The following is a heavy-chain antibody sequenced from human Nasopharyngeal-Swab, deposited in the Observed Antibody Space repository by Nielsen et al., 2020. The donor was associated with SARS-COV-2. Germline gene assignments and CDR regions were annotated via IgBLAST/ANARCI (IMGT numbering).Heavy chain of an antibody. J-gene: IGHJ1*01. D-gene: IGHD6-19*01. CDR3: ETGFPRAHNSGWYFQH. Sequence: WVRQAPGQGLEWMGGFDPEDGETIYAQKFQGRVTMTENTSTDTDYMVQSSMKSEDTDVYYCETGFPRAHNSGWYFQHWGQGTLVTVSS. CDR2: FDPEDGET. V-gene: IGHV1-24*01.